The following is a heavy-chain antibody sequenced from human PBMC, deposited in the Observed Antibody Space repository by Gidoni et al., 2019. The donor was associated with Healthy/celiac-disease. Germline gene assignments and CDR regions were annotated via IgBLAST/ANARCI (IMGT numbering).Heavy chain of an antibody. V-gene: IGHV1-69*09. CDR3: ARDDPNLCGMDV. D-gene: IGHD7-27*01. CDR2: IIPILGIA. CDR1: GGPFSSYA. J-gene: IGHJ6*02. Sequence: QVQLVQSGAEVKKPGSSVKVSCKASGGPFSSYAISWVRQAPGQGLEWMGRIIPILGIANYAQKFQGRVTITADKSTSTAYMELSSLRSEDTAVYYCARDDPNLCGMDVWGQGTTVTVSS.